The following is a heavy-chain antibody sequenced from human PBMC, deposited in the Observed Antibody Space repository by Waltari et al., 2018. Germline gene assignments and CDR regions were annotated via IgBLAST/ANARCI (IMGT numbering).Heavy chain of an antibody. D-gene: IGHD2-15*01. CDR1: GGSISSYS. V-gene: IGHV4-4*07. J-gene: IGHJ4*02. Sequence: QVQLQESGPGLVKPSETLSLICTVSGGSISSYSWRWIRKPAGKGLEWIGRIYASGDTNYNPSLKSRVTMSVDTSKNQFSLKLTSVTAADTAVYYCARHNLKNSGGWSGGYWGQGTLVIVSS. CDR3: ARHNLKNSGGWSGGY. CDR2: IYASGDT.